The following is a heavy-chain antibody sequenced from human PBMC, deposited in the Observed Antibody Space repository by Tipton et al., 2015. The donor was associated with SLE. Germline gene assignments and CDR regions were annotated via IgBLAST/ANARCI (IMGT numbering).Heavy chain of an antibody. CDR2: IYHSGST. CDR1: GGSISSYY. CDR3: ARVRSSIAAAGGYMDV. V-gene: IGHV4-34*01. J-gene: IGHJ6*03. D-gene: IGHD6-13*01. Sequence: TLSLTCTVSGGSISSYYWNWIRQPPGKGLEWIGEIYHSGSTNYNPSLKSRVTISVDTSKNQFSLKLSSVTAADTAVYYCARVRSSIAAAGGYMDVWGKGTTVTVSS.